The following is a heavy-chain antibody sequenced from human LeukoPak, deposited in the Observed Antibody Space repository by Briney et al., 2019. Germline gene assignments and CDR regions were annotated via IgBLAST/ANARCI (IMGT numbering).Heavy chain of an antibody. CDR3: AREMGTTRFDP. D-gene: IGHD1-7*01. CDR2: IIPIFGTA. Sequence: GSSVKVSCKASGGPFSSYAISWVRQAPGQGLEWMGGIIPIFGTANYAQKFQGRVTITADESTSTAYIELSSLRSEDTAVYYCAREMGTTRFDPWGQGTLVTVSS. CDR1: GGPFSSYA. V-gene: IGHV1-69*01. J-gene: IGHJ5*02.